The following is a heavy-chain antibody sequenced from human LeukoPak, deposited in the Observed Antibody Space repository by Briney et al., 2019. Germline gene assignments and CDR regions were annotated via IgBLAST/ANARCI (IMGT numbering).Heavy chain of an antibody. J-gene: IGHJ4*02. D-gene: IGHD3-22*01. CDR2: IYYSGST. CDR3: ARGGGYITMIVADY. Sequence: PSETLSLTCTVSGGSISSGGYYWSWIRQHPGKGLEWIGYIYYSGSTYYNPSLKSRVTVSVDTSKNQFSLKLSSVTAADTAVYYCARGGGYITMIVADYWGQGTLVTVSS. CDR1: GGSISSGGYY. V-gene: IGHV4-31*03.